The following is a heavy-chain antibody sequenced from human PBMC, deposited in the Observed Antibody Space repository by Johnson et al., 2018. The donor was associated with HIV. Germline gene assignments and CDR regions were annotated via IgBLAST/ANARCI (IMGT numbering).Heavy chain of an antibody. Sequence: VQLVESGGGLVKPGGSLRLSCAASGFTFSKAWMNWVRQAPGKGLEWVGRIKTKTDGGTTDYVAPVKGRFTISRDDSNNTLYLQMNSLKTEDTAVYYCARGASAFDIWGQGTMVTVSS. CDR1: GFTFSKAW. CDR3: ARGASAFDI. J-gene: IGHJ3*02. V-gene: IGHV3-15*01. CDR2: IKTKTDGGTT.